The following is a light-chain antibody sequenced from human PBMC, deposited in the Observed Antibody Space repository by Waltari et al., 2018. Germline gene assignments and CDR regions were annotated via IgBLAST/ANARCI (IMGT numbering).Light chain of an antibody. CDR2: KDT. CDR3: QSGDSSGVVV. V-gene: IGLV3-25*03. CDR1: ALPKQF. Sequence: SYELTQPPSVSVSPGQTARITCSGDALPKQFAFWYHQKSGQAPVVVIYKDTERPSGIPDRISGSSSGTTVTLTISGAQAEDEADYYCQSGDSSGVVVFGGGTKLTVL. J-gene: IGLJ2*01.